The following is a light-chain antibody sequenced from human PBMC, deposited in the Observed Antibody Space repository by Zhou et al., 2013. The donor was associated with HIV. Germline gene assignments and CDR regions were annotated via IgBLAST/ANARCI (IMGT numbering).Light chain of an antibody. CDR3: LQQKSYPYT. CDR2: GVS. Sequence: DIQMTQSPSAMSASVGDRVTITCRASQDISNYLAWFQQRPGKVPKRLIYGVSRLQRGVSSRFSGSGSGTEFTLTISSLQPEDFATYFCLQQKSYPYTFGQGTKLEIK. V-gene: IGKV1-17*03. J-gene: IGKJ2*01. CDR1: QDISNY.